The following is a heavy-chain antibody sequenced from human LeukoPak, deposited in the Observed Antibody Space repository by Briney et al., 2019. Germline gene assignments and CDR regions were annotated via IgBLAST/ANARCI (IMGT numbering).Heavy chain of an antibody. CDR2: IYPGDSNI. Sequence: GESLKISCKGSGYRFTSYWIGWVRQMPGKGLEWMGIIYPGDSNIRYSPSFQGQVTISADKSISTAYLQWSSLKASDPAMYYCARHSGTYYIEYYFDYWGQGTLVTVSS. CDR3: ARHSGTYYIEYYFDY. J-gene: IGHJ4*02. CDR1: GYRFTSYW. V-gene: IGHV5-51*01. D-gene: IGHD1-26*01.